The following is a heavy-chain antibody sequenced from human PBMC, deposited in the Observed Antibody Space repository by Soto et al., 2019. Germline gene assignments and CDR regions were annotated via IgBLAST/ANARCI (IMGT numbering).Heavy chain of an antibody. J-gene: IGHJ4*02. CDR3: AKDAGWGYSAYDLYQFNY. Sequence: PGGSLSLSCAASGFTFNTSAMNWVRQAPGKGLRYNSAISATSGRTYYADYVKGRFSISRDNSKNTLYLQMNSLRAEDTAIYFCAKDAGWGYSAYDLYQFNYWGQGTLVTVS. CDR1: GFTFNTSA. V-gene: IGHV3-23*01. D-gene: IGHD5-12*01. CDR2: ISATSGRT.